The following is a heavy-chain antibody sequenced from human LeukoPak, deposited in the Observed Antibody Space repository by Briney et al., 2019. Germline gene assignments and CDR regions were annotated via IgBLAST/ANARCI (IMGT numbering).Heavy chain of an antibody. V-gene: IGHV1-2*02. CDR1: GYTFTGYY. J-gene: IGHJ4*02. Sequence: ASVKVSCKASGYTFTGYYMHWVRQAPGQGLEWMGWINPNSGGTNYAQKFQGRVTMTRDTSISTAYMELSRLRSDDTAVYYCARAASFLWFGELSYYFDYWGQGTLVTVSS. D-gene: IGHD3-10*01. CDR2: INPNSGGT. CDR3: ARAASFLWFGELSYYFDY.